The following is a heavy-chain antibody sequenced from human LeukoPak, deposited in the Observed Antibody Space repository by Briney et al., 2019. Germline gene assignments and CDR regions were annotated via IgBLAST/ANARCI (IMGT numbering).Heavy chain of an antibody. J-gene: IGHJ4*02. Sequence: PGGSLRLSCAASGFTVSSNYMSWVRQAPGKGLEWVSVIYSGGSTYYSDSVKGRFTISRDNSKNTLYLQMNSLRAEDTAVYYCAKDRGYCSGGSCYWDYWGQGTLVTVSS. CDR1: GFTVSSNY. V-gene: IGHV3-53*01. D-gene: IGHD2-15*01. CDR2: IYSGGST. CDR3: AKDRGYCSGGSCYWDY.